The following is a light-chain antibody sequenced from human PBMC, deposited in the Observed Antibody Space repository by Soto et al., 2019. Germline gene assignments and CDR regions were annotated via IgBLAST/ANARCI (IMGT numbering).Light chain of an antibody. CDR2: AAS. J-gene: IGKJ2*01. Sequence: DIQMTQSPSSLSASVGDRVTITCRASQSISSDLNWYQQKPGKAPKLLIYAASSLQSGVPSRFSGSGSGTDFTLTISRLQPEDFATYYCQQSYSTPVTCGQGTKLEIK. CDR1: QSISSD. V-gene: IGKV1-39*01. CDR3: QQSYSTPVT.